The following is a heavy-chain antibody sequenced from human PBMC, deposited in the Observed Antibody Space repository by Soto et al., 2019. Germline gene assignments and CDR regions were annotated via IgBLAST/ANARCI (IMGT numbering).Heavy chain of an antibody. CDR2: ISAYNGNT. D-gene: IGHD3-3*01. CDR1: GYTFTSHG. Sequence: VASVKVSCKASGYTFTSHGISWVRQAPGQGLEWMGWISAYNGNTNYAQKLQGRVTMTADTSTSTAYMELRSLRSDDTAVYYCARAYYDFWSGYDYGMDVWGQGTTVTVSS. V-gene: IGHV1-18*01. CDR3: ARAYYDFWSGYDYGMDV. J-gene: IGHJ6*02.